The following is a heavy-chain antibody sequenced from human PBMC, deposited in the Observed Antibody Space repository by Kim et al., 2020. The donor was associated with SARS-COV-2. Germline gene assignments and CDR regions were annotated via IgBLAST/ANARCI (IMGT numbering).Heavy chain of an antibody. J-gene: IGHJ4*02. D-gene: IGHD6-13*01. Sequence: TDYADSVKGRFTISRDNAKNTLYLQMNSLRAEDTALYYCTRGGVAGAHDYWGQGTPVTVSS. V-gene: IGHV3-74*01. CDR3: TRGGVAGAHDY. CDR2: T.